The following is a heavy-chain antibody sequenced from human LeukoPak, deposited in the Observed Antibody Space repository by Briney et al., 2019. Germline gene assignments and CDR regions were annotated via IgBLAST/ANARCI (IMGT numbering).Heavy chain of an antibody. V-gene: IGHV3-74*01. CDR1: EFTFSNYW. CDR2: IRYDGIVT. Sequence: GGSLRLSCVASEFTFSNYWIHWVRQPPGKGLVWVSRIRYDGIVTNYADSVEGRFTISRDNDKNTVHLQMNSLRDDDTAVYYCARANPADFNLWGRGTLVTVSS. J-gene: IGHJ2*01. CDR3: ARANPADFNL. D-gene: IGHD1-14*01.